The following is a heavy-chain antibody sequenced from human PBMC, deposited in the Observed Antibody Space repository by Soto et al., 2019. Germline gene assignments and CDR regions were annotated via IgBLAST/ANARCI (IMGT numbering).Heavy chain of an antibody. CDR3: ARGKGMEENYYYGMDV. CDR1: GYTFSTYA. J-gene: IGHJ6*02. CDR2: INGGNGRT. V-gene: IGHV1-3*01. Sequence: ASVKVSCKASGYTFSTYALHWVRQAPGLGLEWMGWINGGNGRTRYSQKFKDRVTISRDTPASTAYMELSGLRSEDTAVYYCARGKGMEENYYYGMDVWGQGTTVTVSS. D-gene: IGHD1-1*01.